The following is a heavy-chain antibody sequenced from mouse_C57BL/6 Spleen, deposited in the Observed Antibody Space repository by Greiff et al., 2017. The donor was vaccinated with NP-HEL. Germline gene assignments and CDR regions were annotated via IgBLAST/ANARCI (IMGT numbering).Heavy chain of an antibody. CDR2: IYPGGGYT. CDR1: GYTFTNYW. CDR3: ARSYYYGSSPFDY. D-gene: IGHD1-1*01. Sequence: QVQLKQSGAELVRPGTSVKMSCKASGYTFTNYWIGWAKQRPGHGLEWIGDIYPGGGYTNYNEKFKGKATLTADKSSSTAYMQFSSLTSEDSAIYYCARSYYYGSSPFDYWGQGTTLTVSS. V-gene: IGHV1-63*01. J-gene: IGHJ2*01.